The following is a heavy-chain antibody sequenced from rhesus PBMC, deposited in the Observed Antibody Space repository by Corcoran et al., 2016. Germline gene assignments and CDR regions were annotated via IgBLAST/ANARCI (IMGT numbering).Heavy chain of an antibody. CDR2: IGPGGDT. D-gene: IGHD6-31*01. V-gene: IGHV3-72*01. Sequence: EVQLVESGGGLVQPGGSLRLSCAASGFTFSSYAMQWVHQAPGKGLEWVSAIGPGGDTYYADAVKGRFTISRDNAKSSLYLQMNSLRAEDTAVYYCASSYSSGWYSPFDYWGQGVLVTVSS. CDR1: GFTFSSYA. CDR3: ASSYSSGWYSPFDY. J-gene: IGHJ4*01.